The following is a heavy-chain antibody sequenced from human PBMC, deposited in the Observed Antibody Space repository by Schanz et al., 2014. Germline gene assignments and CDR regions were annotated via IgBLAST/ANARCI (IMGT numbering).Heavy chain of an antibody. Sequence: QVQLQQWGAGVLKPSETLSLNCTVSGGSFISYYWSWIRQPPGKGLEWIGDIGHSGNTKDNPSLKSRVTMSVETSKTQVSRNLSSVTAADTAVYYCARGRQQLGSFDYWGPGTLVSVSS. CDR3: ARGRQQLGSFDY. J-gene: IGHJ4*02. CDR1: GGSFISYY. V-gene: IGHV4-34*01. D-gene: IGHD6-13*01. CDR2: IGHSGNT.